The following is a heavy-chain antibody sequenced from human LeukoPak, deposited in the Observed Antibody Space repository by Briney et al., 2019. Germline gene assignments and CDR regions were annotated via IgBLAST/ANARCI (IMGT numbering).Heavy chain of an antibody. CDR2: ISGSGGST. CDR3: AKHPSSGPTKRYFDY. Sequence: GGSLRLSCAASGFTFSSYAMSWVRQAPGEGLEWVSAISGSGGSTYYADSVKGRFTISRDNSKNTLYLQMNSLRAEDTAVYYCAKHPSSGPTKRYFDYWGQGTLVTVSS. CDR1: GFTFSSYA. V-gene: IGHV3-23*01. D-gene: IGHD3-22*01. J-gene: IGHJ4*02.